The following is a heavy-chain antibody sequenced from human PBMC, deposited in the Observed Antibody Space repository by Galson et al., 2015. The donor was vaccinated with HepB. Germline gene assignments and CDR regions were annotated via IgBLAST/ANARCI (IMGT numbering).Heavy chain of an antibody. V-gene: IGHV3-30-3*01. J-gene: IGHJ6*02. D-gene: IGHD3-3*01. CDR2: ISYDGSNK. CDR3: ARAVKTRYDFWSGYYTDYYYYGMDV. Sequence: SLRLSCAASGFTFSSYAMHWVRQAPGKGLEWVAVISYDGSNKYYADSVKGRFTISRDNSKNTLYLQMNSLRAEDTAVYYCARAVKTRYDFWSGYYTDYYYYGMDVWGQGTTVTVSS. CDR1: GFTFSSYA.